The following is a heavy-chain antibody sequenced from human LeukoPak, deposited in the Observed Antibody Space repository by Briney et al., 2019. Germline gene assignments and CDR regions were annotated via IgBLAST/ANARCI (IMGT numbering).Heavy chain of an antibody. CDR2: IWYDGSNK. J-gene: IGHJ4*02. Sequence: PGGSLRLSCAATGFTFSSFGMHWVRQAPGKGLEWVAAIWYDGSNKYYADSVKGRFTISRNNSKSTLYLQMNSLKAEDTAVYYCARDPRLVTVTRTGDYWGQGTLVTVSS. V-gene: IGHV3-33*01. CDR3: ARDPRLVTVTRTGDY. CDR1: GFTFSSFG. D-gene: IGHD6-19*01.